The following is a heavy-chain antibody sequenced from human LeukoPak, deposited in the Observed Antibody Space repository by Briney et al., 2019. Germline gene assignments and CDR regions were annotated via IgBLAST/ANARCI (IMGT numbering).Heavy chain of an antibody. V-gene: IGHV1-2*02. CDR1: GYTFTDYF. J-gene: IGHJ4*02. D-gene: IGHD4-17*01. CDR2: INPNTGGT. Sequence: ASVKVSCKASGYTFTDYFMHWVRQAPGQGLEWMGCINPNTGGTNYAQRFQGRVTMTRDTSISTAYMELSRLRSDDTAVYYCARPTATVTTSLKFWGQGNLVTVSS. CDR3: ARPTATVTTSLKF.